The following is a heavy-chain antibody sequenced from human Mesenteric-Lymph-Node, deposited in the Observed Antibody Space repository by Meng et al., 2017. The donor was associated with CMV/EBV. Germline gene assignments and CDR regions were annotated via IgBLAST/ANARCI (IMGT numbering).Heavy chain of an antibody. Sequence: GESLKISCAASGFTFSSYAMHWVRQAPGKGLEWVAVISYDGSNKHYADSVKGRFTISRDNSKNTLYLEMNSLRVEDTAVYYCARDDYGMDVWGQGTTVTVSS. J-gene: IGHJ6*02. CDR3: ARDDYGMDV. CDR1: GFTFSSYA. V-gene: IGHV3-30-3*01. CDR2: ISYDGSNK.